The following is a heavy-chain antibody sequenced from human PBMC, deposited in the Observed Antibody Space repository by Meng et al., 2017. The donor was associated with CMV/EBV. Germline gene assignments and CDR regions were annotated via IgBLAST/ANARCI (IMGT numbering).Heavy chain of an antibody. J-gene: IGHJ4*02. V-gene: IGHV3-21*01. Sequence: ESLMISCAASGFTFSSYSMNWVRQAPGKRLEWVSSIGSSSRYINYADSVKGRFTISRDNDKNSLYMQMNSLGGEDPAVYYCAGGSGWDLFDYWGQGTLVTVSS. D-gene: IGHD6-19*01. CDR1: GFTFSSYS. CDR2: IGSSSRYI. CDR3: AGGSGWDLFDY.